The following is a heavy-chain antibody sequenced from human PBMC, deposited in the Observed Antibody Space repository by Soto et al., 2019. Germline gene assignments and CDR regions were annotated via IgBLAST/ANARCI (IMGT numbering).Heavy chain of an antibody. Sequence: QVQLQEPGPGLVKPSETLSLSCTVSGGSISSYYWSWIRQPPGKGLQLIGYIHYSGSTNDNPSLKRRVTISVDPSKNQSSLKLSSVTAADTAVYYCARRWGRTFDYWGQGTLVTVSS. V-gene: IGHV4-59*08. D-gene: IGHD1-26*01. J-gene: IGHJ4*02. CDR2: IHYSGST. CDR1: GGSISSYY. CDR3: ARRWGRTFDY.